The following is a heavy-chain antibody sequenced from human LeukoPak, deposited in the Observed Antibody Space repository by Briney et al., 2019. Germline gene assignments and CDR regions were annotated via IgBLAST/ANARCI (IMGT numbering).Heavy chain of an antibody. CDR1: GYTFPNYY. CDR2: INPGGDNT. CDR3: ARIRDGYNDAYDI. D-gene: IGHD5-24*01. J-gene: IGHJ3*02. V-gene: IGHV1-46*01. Sequence: ASVKVSCKASGYTFPNYYIHWVRQAPGQGLEWMGLINPGGDNTNYAQNFQGRVTMTRDTSASTVYMELSSLRSEDTAIYYCARIRDGYNDAYDIWGQGTVVTVPS.